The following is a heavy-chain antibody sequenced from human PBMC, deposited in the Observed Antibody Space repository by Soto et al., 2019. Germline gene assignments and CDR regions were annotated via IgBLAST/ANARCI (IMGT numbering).Heavy chain of an antibody. CDR2: IWYDGSEK. J-gene: IGHJ4*02. D-gene: IGHD1-26*01. V-gene: IGHV3-33*01. CDR3: ARPSRGNIRLRGFDY. Sequence: QVQLVESGGGVVQPGRSLRLSCAASGFTFSSYGMHWDRQAPGKGLEWVAVIWYDGSEKYYAYSVKGRFTISRDNSKNTLYLQMTSVRAEDTAVYYWARPSRGNIRLRGFDYWGQGALVTVSS. CDR1: GFTFSSYG.